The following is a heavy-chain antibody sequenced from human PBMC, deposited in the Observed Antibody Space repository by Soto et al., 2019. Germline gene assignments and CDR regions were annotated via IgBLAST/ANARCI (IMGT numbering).Heavy chain of an antibody. J-gene: IGHJ4*02. D-gene: IGHD3-3*01. Sequence: GGSLRLSCAASGFSFGSYALSWVRQAPGKGLEWVSTISGSDGKTFYADSVKGRFSISRDTSQSTLYLQMNSLRADDTAMYYCARWSYLDYWGQGTRVTV. CDR1: GFSFGSYA. CDR2: ISGSDGKT. V-gene: IGHV3-23*01. CDR3: ARWSYLDY.